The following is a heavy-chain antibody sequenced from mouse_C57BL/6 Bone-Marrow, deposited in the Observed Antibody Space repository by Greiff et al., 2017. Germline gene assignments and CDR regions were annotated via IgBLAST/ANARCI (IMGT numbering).Heavy chain of an antibody. Sequence: VQLQQSGAELVRPGSSVKLSCKASGYTFTRYWMDWVKQRPGQGLEWIGNIYPSDSETHYNQKFKDKATLTVDKSSSTACMQLSSLSYEDAAVYYCTRYLSGGYAMDYWGQGTSVTVSS. J-gene: IGHJ4*01. V-gene: IGHV1-61*01. CDR1: GYTFTRYW. CDR3: TRYLSGGYAMDY. CDR2: IYPSDSET. D-gene: IGHD5-1*01.